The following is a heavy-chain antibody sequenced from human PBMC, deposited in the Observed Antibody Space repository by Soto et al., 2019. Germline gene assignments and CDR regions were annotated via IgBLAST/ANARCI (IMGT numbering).Heavy chain of an antibody. CDR1: GGSISSGGSY. J-gene: IGHJ3*02. D-gene: IGHD2-21*01. Sequence: QVQLQESGPGLVKPSQTLSLTCIVSGGSISSGGSYWSWIRQHPGKGLEWIGYIYYRGSTYYNPSLKSRVTISADTSKNQFSLKLSSVTAADTAVYYCARERDGGAAFDIWGQGTMVTVSS. CDR3: ARERDGGAAFDI. CDR2: IYYRGST. V-gene: IGHV4-31*03.